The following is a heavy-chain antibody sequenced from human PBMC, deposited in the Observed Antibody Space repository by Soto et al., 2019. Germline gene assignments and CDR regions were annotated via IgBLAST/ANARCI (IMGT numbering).Heavy chain of an antibody. CDR2: ISAYNGNT. D-gene: IGHD2-15*01. Sequence: QVKLVQSGAEVKKPGASVKVSCKASGYTFTSYGISWVRQAPGQGLEWMGWISAYNGNTNYAQKLQGRGTMTTDTSTSAAHIELRSLRSDDTAVDYCGSGGVRCSGGSCLFGYWGQGSLVTVSS. CDR3: GSGGVRCSGGSCLFGY. J-gene: IGHJ4*02. V-gene: IGHV1-18*01. CDR1: GYTFTSYG.